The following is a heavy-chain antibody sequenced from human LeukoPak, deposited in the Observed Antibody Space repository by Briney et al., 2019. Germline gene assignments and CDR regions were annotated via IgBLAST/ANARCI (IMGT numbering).Heavy chain of an antibody. D-gene: IGHD6-13*01. CDR3: ARDGTAPGLYSDL. J-gene: IGHJ4*01. V-gene: IGHV3-7*01. CDR1: GFTFSSYS. CDR2: INQNGGET. Sequence: GGSLRLSCAASGFTFSSYSMNWVRRSPGKGLEWVASINQNGGETSYVDSVKGRFTISRDNPKNSLYLQMSSLRAEDTAVYYCARDGTAPGLYSDLWGQGTLVTVSS.